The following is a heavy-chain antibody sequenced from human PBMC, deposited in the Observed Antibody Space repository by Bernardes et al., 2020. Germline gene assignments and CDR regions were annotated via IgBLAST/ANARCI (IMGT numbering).Heavy chain of an antibody. J-gene: IGHJ6*02. V-gene: IGHV3-23*01. CDR2: ISGSGGST. D-gene: IGHD3-3*01. Sequence: VGSLRLSCAASGFTFSSYAMSWVRQAPGKGLEWVSAISGSGGSTYYADSVKGRFTISRDNSKNTLYLQMNSLRAEDTAVYYCAKSPPQYDFWSGSPMDVWGQGTTVTVSS. CDR3: AKSPPQYDFWSGSPMDV. CDR1: GFTFSSYA.